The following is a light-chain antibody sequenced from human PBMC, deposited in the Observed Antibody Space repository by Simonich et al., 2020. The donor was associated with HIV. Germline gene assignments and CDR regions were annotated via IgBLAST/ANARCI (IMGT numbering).Light chain of an antibody. V-gene: IGKV3-15*01. CDR1: QSVSIN. CDR2: GAS. Sequence: EIVMTQSPDTLSVSPGERATLPCRASQSVSINLAWYQQKPGQAPRLLIHGASTRATGIPARVSGSGSGTEFTLTISSTQSEDFAVYYCQQYNNWPITFGQGTRLEIK. CDR3: QQYNNWPIT. J-gene: IGKJ5*01.